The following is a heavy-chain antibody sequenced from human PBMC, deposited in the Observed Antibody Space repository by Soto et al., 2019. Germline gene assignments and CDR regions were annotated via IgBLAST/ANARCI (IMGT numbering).Heavy chain of an antibody. Sequence: QVQVVQSGAEVKKPGSSVKISCKASGRIFSSFPTSWVRQVPGQGLKWMGGVISASGSVTYAPKFQGRVTITAVNSAGIGYMELTSLTSEDTAIYYCARVGSRDAYDYVLDHWGPGTMVTVSS. J-gene: IGHJ1*01. CDR1: GRIFSSFP. V-gene: IGHV1-69*06. CDR2: VISASGSV. D-gene: IGHD3-10*02. CDR3: ARVGSRDAYDYVLDH.